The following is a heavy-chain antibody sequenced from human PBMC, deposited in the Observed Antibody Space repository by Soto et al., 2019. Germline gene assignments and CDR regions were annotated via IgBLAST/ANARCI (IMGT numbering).Heavy chain of an antibody. D-gene: IGHD2-21*02. V-gene: IGHV3-30*18. CDR1: GFTFSSYG. CDR3: AKDGPPAYCGGDCFFVY. CDR2: ISYDGSNK. Sequence: LRLSCAASGFTFSSYGMHWVRQAPGKGLEWVAVISYDGSNKYYADSVKGRFTISRDNSKNTLYLQMNSLRAEDTAVYYCAKDGPPAYCGGDCFFVYWGQGTLVTVSS. J-gene: IGHJ4*02.